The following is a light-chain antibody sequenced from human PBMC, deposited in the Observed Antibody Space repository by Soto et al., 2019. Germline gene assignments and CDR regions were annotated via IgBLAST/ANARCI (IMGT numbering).Light chain of an antibody. CDR2: GAS. Sequence: EVLMTQSPATLSVSPGERATLSCRASQSVGSNLAWYQQKPGQAPRLLIYGASTRTTGIPARFSGSGSGTEFTLTLSSXQSEDFAVYYCQQYNNWPLTFGGGTKVDIK. CDR1: QSVGSN. CDR3: QQYNNWPLT. V-gene: IGKV3-15*01. J-gene: IGKJ4*01.